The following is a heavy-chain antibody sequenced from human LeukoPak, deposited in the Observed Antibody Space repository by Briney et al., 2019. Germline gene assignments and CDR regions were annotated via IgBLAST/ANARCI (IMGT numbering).Heavy chain of an antibody. CDR2: ISSSGGST. D-gene: IGHD3-10*01. CDR1: GFTFSSYG. J-gene: IGHJ5*02. Sequence: GGSLRLSCAASGFTFSSYGMSWVRQAPGKGLEWVSAISSSGGSTYYADSVKGRFTISRDNSKNTLYLQMNSLRAEDTAVYYCAKNGMITMVRGVNDWFDPWGQGTLLTVSS. CDR3: AKNGMITMVRGVNDWFDP. V-gene: IGHV3-23*01.